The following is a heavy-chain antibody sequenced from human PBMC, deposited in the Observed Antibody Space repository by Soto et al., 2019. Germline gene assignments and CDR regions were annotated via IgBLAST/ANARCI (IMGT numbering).Heavy chain of an antibody. Sequence: GASVKVYFNDSGYTFTGYYMPWLRQAPVQVLEWIGWINPNSGGTNYAQKVQGRVTMTRDTSISTAYMQLSRLRYDATAVYYCARVATALFXYYGMEVWGQENTVAVS. J-gene: IGHJ6*02. CDR2: INPNSGGT. CDR1: GYTFTGYY. V-gene: IGHV1-2*02. D-gene: IGHD4-4*01. CDR3: ARVATALFXYYGMEV.